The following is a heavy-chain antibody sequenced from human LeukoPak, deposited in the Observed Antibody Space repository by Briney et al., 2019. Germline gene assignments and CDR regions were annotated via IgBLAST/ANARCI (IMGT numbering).Heavy chain of an antibody. CDR2: ISSSSSYI. J-gene: IGHJ6*02. Sequence: GGSLGLSCAASGFTFSSYSMNWVRQAPGKGLEWASSISSSSSYIYYADSVKGRFTISRDNAKNSLFLQMNSLRAEDTAVYYCARDSDFDSSGYYPYYYYYYKMDVWGQGTTVTVSS. CDR1: GFTFSSYS. CDR3: ARDSDFDSSGYYPYYYYYYKMDV. D-gene: IGHD3-22*01. V-gene: IGHV3-21*01.